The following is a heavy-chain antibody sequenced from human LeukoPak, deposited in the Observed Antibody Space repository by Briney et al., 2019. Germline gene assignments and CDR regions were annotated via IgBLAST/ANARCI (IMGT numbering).Heavy chain of an antibody. J-gene: IGHJ4*02. Sequence: GGSLRLSCSASGFTFSSYEMNWVRQAPGKGLEWVSYISSSGGTIYYADSVKGRFTISRDNAKNSLYLQMNSLRADDTAVYYCARELLYHYYEYWGQGTLVTVSA. CDR2: ISSSGGTI. CDR3: ARELLYHYYEY. D-gene: IGHD2-2*01. V-gene: IGHV3-48*03. CDR1: GFTFSSYE.